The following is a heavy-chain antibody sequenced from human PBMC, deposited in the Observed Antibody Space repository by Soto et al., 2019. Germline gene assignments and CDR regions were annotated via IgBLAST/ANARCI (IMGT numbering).Heavy chain of an antibody. Sequence: GGSLRLSCAASGFTFDDYAMHWVRQAPGKGLEWVSGISWNSGSIGYADSVKGRFTISRDNAKNSLYLQMNSLRAEDTALYYCAKEAPYDYIWGSYRNKITGAFDIWGQGTMVTVSS. V-gene: IGHV3-9*01. D-gene: IGHD3-16*02. CDR1: GFTFDDYA. CDR3: AKEAPYDYIWGSYRNKITGAFDI. CDR2: ISWNSGSI. J-gene: IGHJ3*02.